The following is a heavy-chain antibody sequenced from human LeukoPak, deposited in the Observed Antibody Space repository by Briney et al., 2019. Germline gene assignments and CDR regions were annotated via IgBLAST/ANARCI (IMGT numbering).Heavy chain of an antibody. Sequence: ASVKVSCKASGYTFTGYYMHWVRQAPGQGLEWMGWINPSSGGTNYAQKFQGRVTMTRDTSISIAYMELSRLRSDDTAVYYCARVALDCSGGSCYFTYFDYWGQGTLVTVSS. D-gene: IGHD2-15*01. CDR2: INPSSGGT. J-gene: IGHJ4*02. V-gene: IGHV1-2*02. CDR3: ARVALDCSGGSCYFTYFDY. CDR1: GYTFTGYY.